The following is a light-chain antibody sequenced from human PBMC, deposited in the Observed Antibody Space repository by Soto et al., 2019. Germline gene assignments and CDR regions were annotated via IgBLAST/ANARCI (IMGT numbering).Light chain of an antibody. V-gene: IGKV3-15*01. CDR1: QSISNN. J-gene: IGKJ2*01. CDR3: QQYNNWPHT. Sequence: EIVMTQSPVTLSASPGERATLSCRASQSISNNLAWHQQKPRQAPRLLIYGASTRATGIPARFSGSGSGTEFTLTISSLQPEDFAVYYCQQYNNWPHTFGQGTKLEI. CDR2: GAS.